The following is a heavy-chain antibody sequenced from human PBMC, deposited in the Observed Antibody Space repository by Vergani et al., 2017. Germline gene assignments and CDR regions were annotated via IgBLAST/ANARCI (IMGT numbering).Heavy chain of an antibody. CDR1: GYSISSGYY. D-gene: IGHD2-2*02. CDR2: IYHSGST. V-gene: IGHV4-38-2*02. Sequence: QVQLQESGPGLVKPSETLSLTCAVSGYSISSGYYWGWIRQPPGKGLEWIGGIYHSGSTYYNPSLKSRVTISVDTSKNQFSLKLSSVTAADTAVYYCAREGGYCSSTSCHRDDYWGQGTLVTVSS. CDR3: AREGGYCSSTSCHRDDY. J-gene: IGHJ4*02.